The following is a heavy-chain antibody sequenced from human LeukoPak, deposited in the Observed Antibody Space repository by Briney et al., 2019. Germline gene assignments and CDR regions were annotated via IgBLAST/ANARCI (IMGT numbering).Heavy chain of an antibody. Sequence: GGSLRLSCSASGFTFSTYAMHWVRQAPGXGLECVSGISSNGGRTYYADSVKGRFTISRDNSKNTLYLQMSSLRAEDTAVYYCVKDSSGWYYYFDYWGQGTLVTVSS. V-gene: IGHV3-64D*06. CDR2: ISSNGGRT. CDR1: GFTFSTYA. J-gene: IGHJ4*02. CDR3: VKDSSGWYYYFDY. D-gene: IGHD6-19*01.